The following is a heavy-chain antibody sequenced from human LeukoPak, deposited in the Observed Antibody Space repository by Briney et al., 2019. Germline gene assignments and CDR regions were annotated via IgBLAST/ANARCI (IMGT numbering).Heavy chain of an antibody. Sequence: PSETLSLTCTVSGGSISSYYWSWIRQPPGKGLEWIGYIYYSGSTNYNPSLKSRVTISVDTSKNQFSLKLSSVTAADTAVYYCARYGSGSSFDYWGQEPWSPSPQ. CDR3: ARYGSGSSFDY. D-gene: IGHD3-10*01. CDR1: GGSISSYY. J-gene: IGHJ4*01. V-gene: IGHV4-59*08. CDR2: IYYSGST.